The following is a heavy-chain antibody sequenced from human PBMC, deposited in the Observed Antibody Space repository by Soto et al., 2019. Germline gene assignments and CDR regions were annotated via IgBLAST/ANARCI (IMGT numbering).Heavy chain of an antibody. CDR2: IKSKTDGGTT. J-gene: IGHJ4*02. Sequence: GVSLRLSCAASGFTFSNAWMSWVRQAPGKGLEWVGRIKSKTDGGTTDYAAPVKGRFTISRDDSKNTLYLQMNSLKTEDTAVYYPTTDKRATSTNWYSSGWYVFDYWGQGTLVTVSS. D-gene: IGHD6-19*01. CDR1: GFTFSNAW. V-gene: IGHV3-15*01. CDR3: TTDKRATSTNWYSSGWYVFDY.